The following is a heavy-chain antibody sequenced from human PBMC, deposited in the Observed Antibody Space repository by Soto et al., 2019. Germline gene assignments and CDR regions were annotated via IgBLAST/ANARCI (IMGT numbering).Heavy chain of an antibody. CDR1: GFTFSSYG. CDR3: ARDGGYYGAGSYFDP. D-gene: IGHD3-10*01. V-gene: IGHV3-33*01. CDR2: IWYDGSNI. J-gene: IGHJ5*02. Sequence: QEQLVESGGGVVQPGRSLRLSCAASGFTFSSYGMHWVRQVPGEGLAWVAVIWYDGSNIYYADSVKGRFTISRDNSEDTLYLEMNSLRAEDTAVYYCARDGGYYGAGSYFDPWGQGSLVIVSS.